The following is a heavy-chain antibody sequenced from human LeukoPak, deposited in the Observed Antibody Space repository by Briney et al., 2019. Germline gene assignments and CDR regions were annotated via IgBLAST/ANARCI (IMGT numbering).Heavy chain of an antibody. CDR3: ARGATYGSGSYAFDI. J-gene: IGHJ3*02. V-gene: IGHV3-21*01. D-gene: IGHD3-10*01. CDR1: GFTFSSYS. CDR2: ISSSSSYI. Sequence: GGSLRLSCAASGFTFSSYSMNWVRQAPGKGLEWVSSISSSSSYIYYADSVKGRFTISRDNAKNSLYLQMNSLRAEDTAVYYCARGATYGSGSYAFDIWGQGTMVTVSS.